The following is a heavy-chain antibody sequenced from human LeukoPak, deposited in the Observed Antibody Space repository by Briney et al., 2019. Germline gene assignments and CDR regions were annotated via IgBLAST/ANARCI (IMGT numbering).Heavy chain of an antibody. Sequence: PGGSLRLSCAASGFTVSSNYMSWVRQAPGKGLEWVSVIYSGGGTNYADSVKGRFTISRDNSKNTLFLQMNSLRAEDTAVYYCARGAGYNYPYYFDYWGQGTLVTVSS. CDR2: IYSGGGT. J-gene: IGHJ4*02. CDR1: GFTVSSNY. V-gene: IGHV3-53*01. CDR3: ARGAGYNYPYYFDY. D-gene: IGHD5-24*01.